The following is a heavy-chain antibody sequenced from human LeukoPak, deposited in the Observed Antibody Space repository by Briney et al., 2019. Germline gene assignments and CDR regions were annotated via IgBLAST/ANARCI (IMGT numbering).Heavy chain of an antibody. D-gene: IGHD3-22*01. Sequence: ASVKVSCKASGYTFTSYYMHWVRQAPGQGLEWMGIINPSGGSTSYAQKFQGRVTMTRDTSTSTVYMELSSLRSEDTAVYYCARATLYYDSSGYYYYYFDYWGQGTLVTVSS. CDR1: GYTFTSYY. CDR3: ARATLYYDSSGYYYYYFDY. CDR2: INPSGGST. V-gene: IGHV1-46*01. J-gene: IGHJ4*02.